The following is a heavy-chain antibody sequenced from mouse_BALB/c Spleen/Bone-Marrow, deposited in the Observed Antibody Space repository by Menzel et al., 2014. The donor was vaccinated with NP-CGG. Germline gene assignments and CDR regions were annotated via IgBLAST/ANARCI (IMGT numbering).Heavy chain of an antibody. D-gene: IGHD2-1*01. CDR3: ARGNPLYAMDY. V-gene: IGHV1-7*01. J-gene: IGHJ4*01. Sequence: VKLQESGAELAKPGASVKMSRKASGYTFTSYWMHWVKQRPGQGLEWIGYINPSTGYTDYNQKFNDKATLTADKSSSTAYMQLSSLTSKDSAVYYCARGNPLYAMDYWGQGTSVTVSS. CDR2: INPSTGYT. CDR1: GYTFTSYW.